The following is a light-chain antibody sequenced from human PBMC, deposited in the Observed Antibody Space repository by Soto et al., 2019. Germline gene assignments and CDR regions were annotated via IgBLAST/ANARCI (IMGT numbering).Light chain of an antibody. Sequence: APRLLIHGASSRAAGIPDRFSGSGSGTDFTLTISRLEPEDFAVYYCQQYDSSPTFGQGTKVDI. CDR3: QQYDSSPT. J-gene: IGKJ1*01. V-gene: IGKV3-20*01. CDR2: GAS.